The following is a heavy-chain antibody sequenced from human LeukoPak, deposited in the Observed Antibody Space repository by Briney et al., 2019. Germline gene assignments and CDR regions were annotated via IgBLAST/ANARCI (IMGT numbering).Heavy chain of an antibody. CDR3: ARDVYDWSGYYYGGNNWFDP. D-gene: IGHD3-22*01. Sequence: GASVKVSCKASGYIFTSYGIIWMRQAPGQGLEWMGWISAYNGNTNYAQKLQGRVTMTTDTSTSTAYMELRSLRSDDTAVYYCARDVYDWSGYYYGGNNWFDPWGQGTLVTVSS. V-gene: IGHV1-18*01. CDR1: GYIFTSYG. CDR2: ISAYNGNT. J-gene: IGHJ5*02.